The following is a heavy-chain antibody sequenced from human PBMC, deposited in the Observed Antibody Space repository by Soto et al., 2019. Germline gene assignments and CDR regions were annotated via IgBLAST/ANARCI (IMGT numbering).Heavy chain of an antibody. CDR1: GYTFTTYD. D-gene: IGHD3-10*02. V-gene: IGHV1-8*01. CDR3: SRGRPKPAVPMDVRRGANWCEP. Sequence: ASVKVSCKASGYTFTTYDINWVRQAAGQGLEWMGWMSPDSGTTGYAQKFQGRVTMTRDTSITTAYLELTSLKSEDTAVYDCSRGRPKPAVPMDVRRGANWCEPWG. CDR2: MSPDSGTT. J-gene: IGHJ5*02.